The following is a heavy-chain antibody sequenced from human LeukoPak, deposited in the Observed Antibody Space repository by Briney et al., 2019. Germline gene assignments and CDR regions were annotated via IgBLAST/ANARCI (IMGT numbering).Heavy chain of an antibody. V-gene: IGHV4-34*01. CDR1: GGSFSGYY. CDR3: ARGRIAAAGN. Sequence: PSETLSLTCAVYGGSFSGYYWSWIRQPPGKGLEWIGEINHSGSTNYSPSLKSRVTISVDTSKNQFSLRLSSVTAADTAVYYCARGRIAAAGNWGQGTLVTVSS. CDR2: INHSGST. D-gene: IGHD6-13*01. J-gene: IGHJ4*02.